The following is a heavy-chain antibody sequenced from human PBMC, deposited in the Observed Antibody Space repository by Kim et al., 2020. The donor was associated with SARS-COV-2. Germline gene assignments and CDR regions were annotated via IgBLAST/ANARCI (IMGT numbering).Heavy chain of an antibody. CDR3: ARNYYDSSGYHHWYFDL. J-gene: IGHJ2*01. Sequence: GGSLRLSCAASGFTFSSYSMNWVRQAPGKGLEWVSSISSSSSYIYYADSVKGRFTISRDNAKNSLYLQMNSLRAEDTAVYYCARNYYDSSGYHHWYFDLWGRGTLVTVSS. D-gene: IGHD3-22*01. V-gene: IGHV3-21*01. CDR1: GFTFSSYS. CDR2: ISSSSSYI.